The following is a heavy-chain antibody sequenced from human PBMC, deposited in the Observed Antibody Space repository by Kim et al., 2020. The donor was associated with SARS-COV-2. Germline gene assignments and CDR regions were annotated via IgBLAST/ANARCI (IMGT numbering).Heavy chain of an antibody. Sequence: GGSLRLSCAASGFTFSSYSMNWVRQAPGKGLEWVSSISSSSSYIYYADSVKGRFTISRDNAKNSLYLQMNSLRAEDTAVYYCARDVVGYDSSYWFDPWGQGTLVTVSS. CDR2: ISSSSSYI. CDR3: ARDVVGYDSSYWFDP. CDR1: GFTFSSYS. J-gene: IGHJ5*02. D-gene: IGHD3-22*01. V-gene: IGHV3-21*01.